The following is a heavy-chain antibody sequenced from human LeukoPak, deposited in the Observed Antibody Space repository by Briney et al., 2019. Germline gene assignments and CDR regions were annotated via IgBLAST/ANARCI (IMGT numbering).Heavy chain of an antibody. D-gene: IGHD3-22*01. CDR1: GGSISSSSYY. V-gene: IGHV4-39*01. CDR3: ARQSYYCDSSGHRFDY. CDR2: IYYSGST. J-gene: IGHJ4*02. Sequence: SETLSLTCTVSGGSISSSSYYWGWIRQPPGKGLEWIGSIYYSGSTYYNPSLKSRVTISVDTSKNQFSLKLSSVTAADTAVYYCARQSYYCDSSGHRFDYWGQGTLVTVSS.